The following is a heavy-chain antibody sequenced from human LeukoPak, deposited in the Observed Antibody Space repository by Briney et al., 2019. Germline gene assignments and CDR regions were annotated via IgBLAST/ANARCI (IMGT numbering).Heavy chain of an antibody. CDR1: GFTVSSNY. D-gene: IGHD6-6*01. CDR3: AYSSSSRGG. Sequence: GGSLRLSCAASGFTVSSNYMSWVRQAPGKGLEWVANIKQDGSEKYYVDSVKGRFTISRDNAKNSLYLQMNSLRAEDTAVYYCAYSSSSRGGWGQGTLVTVSS. V-gene: IGHV3-7*01. J-gene: IGHJ4*02. CDR2: IKQDGSEK.